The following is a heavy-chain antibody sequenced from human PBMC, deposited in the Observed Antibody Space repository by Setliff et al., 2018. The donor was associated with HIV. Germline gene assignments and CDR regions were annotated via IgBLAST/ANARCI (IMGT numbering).Heavy chain of an antibody. Sequence: SGPTLVHPTQPLTLTCTFSGFSLSTTGLRVTWIRQPPGKALEWLARIDWEDDKFYSTSLKTRLTISKDTSKNQVFLTMTNMDPVDTATYYCARTYGSASKLDYWGPGTLGTV. CDR1: GFSLSTTGLR. CDR2: IDWEDDK. D-gene: IGHD3-10*01. J-gene: IGHJ4*02. CDR3: ARTYGSASKLDY. V-gene: IGHV2-70*04.